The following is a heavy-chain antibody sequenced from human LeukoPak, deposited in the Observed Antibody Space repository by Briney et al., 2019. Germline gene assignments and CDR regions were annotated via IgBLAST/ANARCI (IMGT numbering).Heavy chain of an antibody. D-gene: IGHD2-21*01. J-gene: IGHJ4*02. CDR3: AREEHHIEVGYFDY. CDR1: GFTFSSYW. Sequence: PGGSLRLSCAASGFTFSSYWMSWVRQAPGKGLEWVAFISYDGSKKYYADSVKGRFTISRDESKNTLYLQMNSLRAEDTAVYYCAREEHHIEVGYFDYWGQGTLVTVSS. V-gene: IGHV3-30*03. CDR2: ISYDGSKK.